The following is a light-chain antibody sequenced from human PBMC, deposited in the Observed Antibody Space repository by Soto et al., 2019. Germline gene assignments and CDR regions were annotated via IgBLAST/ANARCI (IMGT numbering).Light chain of an antibody. CDR3: QQRSNWPPSIT. CDR1: QTFGRS. V-gene: IGKV3-11*01. Sequence: EIVLTQSPATLSLSPGERATLSCRASQTFGRSLAWYQQKPGQAPRLLISDASNRATGIPARFSGSGSGTDFTLTISSLEPEDFAVYYCQQRSNWPPSITFGQGTRLEIK. J-gene: IGKJ5*01. CDR2: DAS.